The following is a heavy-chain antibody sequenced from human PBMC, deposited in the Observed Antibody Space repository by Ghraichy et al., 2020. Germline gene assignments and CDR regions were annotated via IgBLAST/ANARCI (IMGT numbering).Heavy chain of an antibody. J-gene: IGHJ3*02. CDR2: IYYSGST. Sequence: SETLSLTCTVSGGSISSSSYYWGWIRQPPGKGLEWIGSIYYSGSTYYNPSLKSRVTISVDTSKNQFSLKLSSVTAADTAVYYCATYCSSTSCSISDAFDIWGQGTMVTVSS. CDR1: GGSISSSSYY. D-gene: IGHD2-2*01. V-gene: IGHV4-39*01. CDR3: ATYCSSTSCSISDAFDI.